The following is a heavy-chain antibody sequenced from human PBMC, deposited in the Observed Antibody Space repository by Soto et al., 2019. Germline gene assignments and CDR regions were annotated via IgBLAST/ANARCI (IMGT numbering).Heavy chain of an antibody. V-gene: IGHV4-30-4*01. CDR1: GGSISSGDYY. D-gene: IGHD6-6*01. CDR3: ARERRYSSSPSYYYYGMDV. J-gene: IGHJ6*02. Sequence: SETLSLTCTVSGGSISSGDYYWSWIRQPPGKGLEWIGYIYYSGSTYYNPSLKSRVTISVDTSKNQFSLKLSSVTAADTAVYYCARERRYSSSPSYYYYGMDVWGQGTTVTVSS. CDR2: IYYSGST.